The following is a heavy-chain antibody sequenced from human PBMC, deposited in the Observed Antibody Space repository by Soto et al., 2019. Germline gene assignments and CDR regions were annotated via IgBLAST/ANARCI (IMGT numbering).Heavy chain of an antibody. D-gene: IGHD5-18*01. CDR3: ARVVSYIARGPYDY. Sequence: QVQLVQSGAEVKKPGASVKVSCKASGYTFTSYGISWVRQAPGQGLEWMGWISAYNGNTNYAQKRQGRVTMTTDTSRRIAYMELRSMRSDDTAGYYCARVVSYIARGPYDYWGQGTLVNVSS. V-gene: IGHV1-18*04. CDR2: ISAYNGNT. CDR1: GYTFTSYG. J-gene: IGHJ4*02.